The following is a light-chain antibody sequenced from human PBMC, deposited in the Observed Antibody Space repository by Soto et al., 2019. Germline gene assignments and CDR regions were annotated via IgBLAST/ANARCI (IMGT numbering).Light chain of an antibody. CDR1: SSDVGGYNY. CDR2: DVS. J-gene: IGLJ2*01. CDR3: CSDAGSYTFV. V-gene: IGLV2-11*01. Sequence: QSALTQPRSVSGSPGQSVTISCTGTSSDVGGYNYVSWYQQHPGKAPKLMIYDVSKRPSGVPDRFSGSKSGNTASLIISGLQAEDEAEYYCCSDAGSYTFVFGGGTKVTVL.